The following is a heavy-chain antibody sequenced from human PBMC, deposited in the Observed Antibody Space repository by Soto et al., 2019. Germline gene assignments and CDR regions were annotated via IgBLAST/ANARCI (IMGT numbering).Heavy chain of an antibody. J-gene: IGHJ6*02. CDR1: GGSISSGGYY. CDR2: IYYSGST. V-gene: IGHV4-31*03. CDR3: ARGGRRSPAMDV. Sequence: QVQLQESGPGLVKPSQTLSLTCTVSGGSISSGGYYWSWIRQHPGKGLEWIGYIYYSGSTYYNPTLKIRVTKSVDTSKNQFALKLSSVTAADTAVYYGARGGRRSPAMDVWGQGTTVTVSS.